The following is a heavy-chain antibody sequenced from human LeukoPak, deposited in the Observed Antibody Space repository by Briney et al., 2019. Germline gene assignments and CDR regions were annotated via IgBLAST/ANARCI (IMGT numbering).Heavy chain of an antibody. CDR1: GYAFSDYD. V-gene: IGHV1-8*01. J-gene: IGHJ6*03. CDR2: MNPTSGDT. D-gene: IGHD4-23*01. Sequence: ASVKVSCKASGYAFSDYDVNWVRQAPGQGLEWMGWMNPTSGDTGYAQKFQGRVTMTRSMSRNTAYMELSRLRSEDTAVYFCARVVMKAFYYYYMDVWGKGTTIIISS. CDR3: ARVVMKAFYYYYMDV.